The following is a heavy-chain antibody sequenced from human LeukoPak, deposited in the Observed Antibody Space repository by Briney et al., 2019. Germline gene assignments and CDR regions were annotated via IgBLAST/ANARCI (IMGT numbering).Heavy chain of an antibody. CDR3: ARRLTQYDCFDP. CDR1: GDSVSSNSVT. Sequence: SQTLSLTCAISGDSVSSNSVTWNWIRQSPSRGLEWLGRTYYRSTWYNDYAVSVRSRITVNPDTSKNQFSLHLNSVTPEDTAVYYCARRLTQYDCFDPWGQGILVTVSS. V-gene: IGHV6-1*01. CDR2: TYYRSTWYN. D-gene: IGHD2-2*01. J-gene: IGHJ5*02.